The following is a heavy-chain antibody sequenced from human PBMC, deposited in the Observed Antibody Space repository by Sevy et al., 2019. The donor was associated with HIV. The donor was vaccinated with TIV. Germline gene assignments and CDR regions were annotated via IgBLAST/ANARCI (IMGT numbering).Heavy chain of an antibody. CDR2: ISYDGSNK. V-gene: IGHV3-30*18. CDR1: GFTFSSYG. J-gene: IGHJ6*02. CDR3: AKDRDVVVVARGYYYGMDV. Sequence: GGSLRLSCAASGFTFSSYGMHWVRQAPGKGLEWVAVISYDGSNKYYADSVKGRFTISRDNSKNTLYLQMNSLRAEDTAVYYCAKDRDVVVVARGYYYGMDVWGQGTTVTVSS. D-gene: IGHD2-15*01.